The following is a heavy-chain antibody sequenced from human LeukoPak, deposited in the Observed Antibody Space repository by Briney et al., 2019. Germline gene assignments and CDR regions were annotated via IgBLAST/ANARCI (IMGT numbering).Heavy chain of an antibody. J-gene: IGHJ4*02. CDR1: GYTFTSYG. CDR2: MSAYNGNR. V-gene: IGHV1-18*01. Sequence: ASVKVSCKASGYTFTSYGISWVRQAPGQGLEWMGWMSAYNGNRNYAKKLQGRVTMITETSTRTAYMELRSLRSDDTAVYYCASCRYCNSPAARIAAASLDSWGQRTLVTVSS. D-gene: IGHD6-13*01. CDR3: ASCRYCNSPAARIAAASLDS.